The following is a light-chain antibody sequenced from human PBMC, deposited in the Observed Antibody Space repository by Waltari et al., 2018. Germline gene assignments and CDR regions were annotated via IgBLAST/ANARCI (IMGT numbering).Light chain of an antibody. CDR3: SSQTLDGLVL. V-gene: IGLV2-14*03. Sequence: QSALTQPASVSGSPGQPITISCSGLGSAAGASESVPWHQHHPDKAPQVIIYDVTHRPSGVSDRFSASKSANTASLTISRLQPEDEADYYCSSQTLDGLVLFGGGTRLTVL. CDR2: DVT. J-gene: IGLJ2*01. CDR1: GSAAGASES.